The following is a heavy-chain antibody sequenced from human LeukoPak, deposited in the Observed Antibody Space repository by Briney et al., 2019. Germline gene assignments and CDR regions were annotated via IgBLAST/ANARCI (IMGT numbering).Heavy chain of an antibody. Sequence: SETLSLTCAVYGGSFSGYYWSWIRQPPGKGLEWIGNIYYSGSTYYNPSLKSRVTISLDTSKNQFSLKLSSVTAADTAVYYCASDYRPYSSSWYYDYWGQGTLVTVSS. D-gene: IGHD6-13*01. CDR1: GGSFSGYY. V-gene: IGHV4-34*09. CDR2: IYYSGST. J-gene: IGHJ4*02. CDR3: ASDYRPYSSSWYYDY.